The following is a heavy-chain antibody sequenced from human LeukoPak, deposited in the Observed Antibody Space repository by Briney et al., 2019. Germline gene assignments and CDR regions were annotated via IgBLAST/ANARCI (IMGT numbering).Heavy chain of an antibody. CDR1: GGSFSGYY. CDR3: ARIAARLAYYYGMDV. D-gene: IGHD6-6*01. CDR2: INHSGST. J-gene: IGHJ6*02. Sequence: PSETLSLTCAVYGGSFSGYYWSWIRHPPGKGLEWIGEINHSGSTNYNPSLKSRVTIPVDTSKNQFSLKLSSVTAADTAVYYCARIAARLAYYYGMDVWGQGTTVTVSS. V-gene: IGHV4-34*01.